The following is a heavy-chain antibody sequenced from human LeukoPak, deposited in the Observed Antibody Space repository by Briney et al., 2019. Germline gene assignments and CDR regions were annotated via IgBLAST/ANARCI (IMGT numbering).Heavy chain of an antibody. CDR1: GGSIRSYY. J-gene: IGHJ5*02. CDR3: ARHSSRVNWFDP. V-gene: IGHV4-4*09. Sequence: PSETLSLTCTVSGGSIRSYYWNWIRQPPGKGLEWIGYIYTSGSTNYNPSLKSRATISVDTSKNQFSLKLSSVTAADTAVYYCARHSSRVNWFDPWGQGTLVTVSS. D-gene: IGHD6-13*01. CDR2: IYTSGST.